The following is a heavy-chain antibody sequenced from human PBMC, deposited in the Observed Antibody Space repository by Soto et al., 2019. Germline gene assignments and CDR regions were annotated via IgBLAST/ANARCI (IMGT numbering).Heavy chain of an antibody. J-gene: IGHJ4*02. CDR3: VKGLRYFDWSTDH. CDR1: GFTFSTCV. V-gene: IGHV3-23*01. Sequence: GGSLRLSCAASGFTFSTCVMTWVRQAPEKGLEWVSTITTGSGIAYYADSVKGRLTISRDNTKNAVYLQMTSLRVEDTAVYYCVKGLRYFDWSTDHWGQGIPVTVSS. CDR2: ITTGSGIA. D-gene: IGHD3-9*01.